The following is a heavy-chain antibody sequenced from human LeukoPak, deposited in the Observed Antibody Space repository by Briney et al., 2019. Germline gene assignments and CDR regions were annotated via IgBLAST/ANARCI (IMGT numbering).Heavy chain of an antibody. J-gene: IGHJ6*01. V-gene: IGHV4-59*01. CDR2: ISHRGSA. CDR3: ARAPVALTILGDYYYHAMDV. Sequence: PSETLSLTHSLSGGSITTSYWSWIRQHPGKGLEWIGYISHRGSANYSASLKSRVTISVDSSKNQSSLWMYSITTAATAVYYCARAPVALTILGDYYYHAMDVWGQGTTVTVSS. CDR1: GGSITTSY. D-gene: IGHD4/OR15-4a*01.